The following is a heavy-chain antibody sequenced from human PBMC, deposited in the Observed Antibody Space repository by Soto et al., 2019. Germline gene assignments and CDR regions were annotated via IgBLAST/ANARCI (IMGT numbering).Heavy chain of an antibody. V-gene: IGHV3-23*01. Sequence: EVHLLESGGGLVQPGGSLRLYCAASGFAFSDYAMTWVRQAPGKGLEWVSDISDGDGATHYADSVKGRFTISRDDSKNTLYLQMDSLRAEDAAVYYCAKGRTFFDFWGQGTLVTVSS. CDR3: AKGRTFFDF. D-gene: IGHD3-16*01. J-gene: IGHJ4*02. CDR1: GFAFSDYA. CDR2: ISDGDGAT.